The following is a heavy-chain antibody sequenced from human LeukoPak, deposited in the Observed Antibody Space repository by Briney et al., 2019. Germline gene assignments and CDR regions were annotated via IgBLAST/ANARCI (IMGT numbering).Heavy chain of an antibody. CDR3: ARYSYGGFDY. D-gene: IGHD5-18*01. CDR2: IYYTGST. V-gene: IGHV4-59*12. J-gene: IGHJ4*02. Sequence: SETLSLTCTVPGGSISSYYWSWIRQPPGKGLEWIGNIYYTGSTSYNPSLKSRVAISVDTSKNRFSLKLSSVTAADTAVYYCARYSYGGFDYWGQGTLVTVSS. CDR1: GGSISSYY.